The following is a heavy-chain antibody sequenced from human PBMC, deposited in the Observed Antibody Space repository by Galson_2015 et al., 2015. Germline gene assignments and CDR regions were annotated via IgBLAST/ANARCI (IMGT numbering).Heavy chain of an antibody. Sequence: SVKVSCKASGGTFSSYAISWVRQAPGQGLEWMGGIIPIFGIANYAQKFQGRVTITADKSTSTAYMELSSLRSEDTAVYCCAREEMYPGLVDYWGQGTLVTASS. CDR3: AREEMYPGLVDY. J-gene: IGHJ4*02. CDR2: IIPIFGIA. V-gene: IGHV1-69*10. CDR1: GGTFSSYA. D-gene: IGHD5-24*01.